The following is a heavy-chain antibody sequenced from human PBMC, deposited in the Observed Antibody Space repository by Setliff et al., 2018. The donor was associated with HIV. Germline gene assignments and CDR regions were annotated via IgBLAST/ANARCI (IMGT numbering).Heavy chain of an antibody. CDR1: GYMFNIYY. J-gene: IGHJ6*03. V-gene: IGHV1-2*02. D-gene: IGHD2-15*01. CDR3: ARDHVVCSGGTCRSDDPYYYYYMNV. CDR2: SNPNTGGT. Sequence: ASVKVSCKASGYMFNIYYMHWVRQVPGQGLEWMGWSNPNTGGTKYAQKFQGRVTMTMDTSITTAYMELSSLSSDDTAVYYCARDHVVCSGGTCRSDDPYYYYYMNVWGQGTTVTVSS.